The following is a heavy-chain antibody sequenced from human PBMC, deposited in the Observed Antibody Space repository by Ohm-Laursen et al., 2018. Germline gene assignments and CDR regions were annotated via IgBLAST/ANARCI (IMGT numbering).Heavy chain of an antibody. J-gene: IGHJ4*02. CDR1: GGSISNYY. CDR2: IYSSGNT. D-gene: IGHD3-3*01. CDR3: ARGGRVVEWSYGEFFFDS. Sequence: GTLSLTCTASGGSISNYYWSWIRQPPGQGLQWLGYIYSSGNTNYDPSLQNRFTMSVDTSKNQFSLTVTSVTAADTAIYFCARGGRVVEWSYGEFFFDSWGQGSRVTVSS. V-gene: IGHV4-59*01.